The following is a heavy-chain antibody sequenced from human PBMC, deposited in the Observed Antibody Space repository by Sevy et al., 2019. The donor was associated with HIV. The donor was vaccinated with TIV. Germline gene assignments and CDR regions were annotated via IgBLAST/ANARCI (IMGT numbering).Heavy chain of an antibody. D-gene: IGHD6-19*01. V-gene: IGHV3-30-3*01. Sequence: GSLRLSCAASGFTFSSYAMHWVRQAPGKGLEWVAVISYDGSNKYYADSVKGRFNISRDNSKNTLYLQMNSLRAEDTALYYCARDHSSSGYSFDYWGQGTLVTVSS. J-gene: IGHJ4*02. CDR3: ARDHSSSGYSFDY. CDR1: GFTFSSYA. CDR2: ISYDGSNK.